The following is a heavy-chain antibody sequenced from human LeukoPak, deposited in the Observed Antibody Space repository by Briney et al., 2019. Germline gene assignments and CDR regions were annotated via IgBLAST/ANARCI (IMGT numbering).Heavy chain of an antibody. CDR3: AKDGGLWVSAHWGDS. V-gene: IGHV3-23*01. CDR1: GFTFSRYW. CDR2: ITTSDGNT. Sequence: PGGSLRLSCAASGFTFSRYWMSWVRQAPGKGLEWVSTITTSDGNTYYADSVKGRFTVSRDNSKNTLFLQMNSLRAEDTAVYYCAKDGGLWVSAHWGDSWGRGTLVTVSS. J-gene: IGHJ4*02. D-gene: IGHD7-27*01.